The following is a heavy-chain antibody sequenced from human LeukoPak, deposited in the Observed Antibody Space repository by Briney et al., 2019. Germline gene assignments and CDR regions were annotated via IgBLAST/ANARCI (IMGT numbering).Heavy chain of an antibody. J-gene: IGHJ4*02. CDR3: GKGPLYRSGLFDY. Sequence: GSLRLSCAASGFTFSSYVMSWVRQAPGKGLEWVLAISGSGCSTYYVDSVKGRFTMCKDNAKNALYLEMNGRRAEDTVVYCCGKGPLYRSGLFDYWGQGPRVSVFS. CDR1: GFTFSSYV. CDR2: ISGSGCST. V-gene: IGHV3-23*01. D-gene: IGHD6-19*01.